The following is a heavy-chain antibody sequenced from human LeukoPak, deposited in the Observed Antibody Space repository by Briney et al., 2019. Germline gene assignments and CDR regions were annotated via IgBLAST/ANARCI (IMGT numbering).Heavy chain of an antibody. Sequence: ASVKVSCKASGYTFTSYGISWVRQAPGQGLEWMGWISAYNGNTNYAQKLQGRVTMTTDTSTSTAYMELRSLRSDDTAVYYCASRGSGCYSIRSTAPSDYWGQGTLVTVSS. J-gene: IGHJ4*02. CDR2: ISAYNGNT. D-gene: IGHD6-19*01. V-gene: IGHV1-18*01. CDR1: GYTFTSYG. CDR3: ASRGSGCYSIRSTAPSDY.